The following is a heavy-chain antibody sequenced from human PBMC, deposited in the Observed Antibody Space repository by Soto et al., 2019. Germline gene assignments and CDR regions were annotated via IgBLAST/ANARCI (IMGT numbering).Heavy chain of an antibody. CDR2: ISGSGGST. D-gene: IGHD3-10*01. CDR3: AADRFYGSGEIDGYNI. J-gene: IGHJ3*02. Sequence: PGGSLRLSCAASGFTFSSYAMSWVRQAPGKGLEWVSAISGSGGSTYYADSVKGRFTISRDNSKNTLYLELTSLRSEDTAVYYCAADRFYGSGEIDGYNIWGRGTLVTVS. V-gene: IGHV3-23*01. CDR1: GFTFSSYA.